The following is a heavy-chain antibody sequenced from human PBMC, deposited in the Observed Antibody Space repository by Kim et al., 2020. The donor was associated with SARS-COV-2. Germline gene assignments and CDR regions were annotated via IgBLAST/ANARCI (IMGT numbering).Heavy chain of an antibody. D-gene: IGHD3-22*01. J-gene: IGHJ4*02. CDR2: INHSGST. V-gene: IGHV4-34*01. Sequence: SETLSLTCAVYGGSFSGYYWSWIRQPPGKGLEWIGEINHSGSTNYNPSLKSRVTISVDTSKNQFSLKLSSVTAADTAVYYCARGFRSKRTYYYDSSAQYYFDYWGQGTLVTVSS. CDR3: ARGFRSKRTYYYDSSAQYYFDY. CDR1: GGSFSGYY.